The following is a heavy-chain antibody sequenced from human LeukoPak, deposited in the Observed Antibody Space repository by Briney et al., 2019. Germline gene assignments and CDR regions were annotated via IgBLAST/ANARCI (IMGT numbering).Heavy chain of an antibody. CDR3: ARGLQGWIVVVPAALSSAFDI. CDR2: IYYSGST. CDR1: GGSISSSSYY. Sequence: KASETLSLTCTVSGGSISSSSYYWGWIRQPPGKGLEWIGSIYYSGSTYYNPSLKSRVTISVDTSKNQFSLKLSSVTAADTAVYYCARGLQGWIVVVPAALSSAFDIWGQGTMVTVSS. J-gene: IGHJ3*02. D-gene: IGHD2-2*01. V-gene: IGHV4-39*07.